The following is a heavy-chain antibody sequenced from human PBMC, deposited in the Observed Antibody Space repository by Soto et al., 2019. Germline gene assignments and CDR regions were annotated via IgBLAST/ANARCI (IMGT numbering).Heavy chain of an antibody. Sequence: LRLSCAASEFTFSSYAMHWVRQAPGRGLEWVALISFDGTHEYYADSVKGRFTISRDNSKNMLFLQMNSLRPDDSAIYYCAKDARRSGIVGQWVAWGQGTLVTVSS. CDR1: EFTFSSYA. J-gene: IGHJ5*02. CDR2: ISFDGTHE. V-gene: IGHV3-30-3*01. CDR3: AKDARRSGIVGQWVA. D-gene: IGHD1-26*01.